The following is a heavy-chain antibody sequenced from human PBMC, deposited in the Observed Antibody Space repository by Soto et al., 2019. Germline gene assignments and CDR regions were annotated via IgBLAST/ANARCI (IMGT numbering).Heavy chain of an antibody. V-gene: IGHV1-18*01. J-gene: IGHJ6*02. D-gene: IGHD5-12*01. Sequence: GASVKVSCKASGYTFTRCASSWVRQAPGQGLEWMGWISTYNGDTNYAQTFQGRVTMTTDTSTSTVYMELRSLRSDDTAVYYCAREGVAPYYYYGMDVWGQGTAVTVSS. CDR2: ISTYNGDT. CDR3: AREGVAPYYYYGMDV. CDR1: GYTFTRCA.